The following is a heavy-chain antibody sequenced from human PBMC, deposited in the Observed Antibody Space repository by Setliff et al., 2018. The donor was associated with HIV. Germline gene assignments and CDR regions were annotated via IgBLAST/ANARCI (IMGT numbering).Heavy chain of an antibody. CDR2: MFRGGGR. CDR1: WESKINHD. V-gene: IGHV4-59*11. J-gene: IGHJ6*04. CDR3: VGVPSYYGTGTLWV. Sequence: SETLSLTCSVSWESKINHDWGWIRQSPGRGLEWIGSMFRGGGRQFQPSLASRVSISGATSKNQFSLKMTSVTPADTAVYFCVGVPSYYGTGTLWVWGKGSTVTVPQ. D-gene: IGHD3-10*01.